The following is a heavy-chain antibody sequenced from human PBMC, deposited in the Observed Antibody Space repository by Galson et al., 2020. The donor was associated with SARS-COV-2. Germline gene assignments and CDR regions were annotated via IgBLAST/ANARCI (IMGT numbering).Heavy chain of an antibody. CDR2: INSDGSST. CDR1: GFTFSSYW. V-gene: IGHV3-74*01. CDR3: ARPRGPYYDILTGHLNYYYYGMDV. Sequence: QAGGSLRLSCAASGFTFSSYWMHWVRQAPGKGLVWVSRINSDGSSTSYADSVKGRFTISRDNAKNTLYLQMNSLRAEDTAVYYCARPRGPYYDILTGHLNYYYYGMDVWGQGTTVTVSS. D-gene: IGHD3-9*01. J-gene: IGHJ6*02.